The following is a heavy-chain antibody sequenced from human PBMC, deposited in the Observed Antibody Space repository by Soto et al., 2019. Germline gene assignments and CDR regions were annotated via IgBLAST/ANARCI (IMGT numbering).Heavy chain of an antibody. CDR3: AREAPGYSYGYEDY. Sequence: PGGSLRLSCAASGFTFSTSSMNWVRQAPGEGLEWVSSISSSSSYIYYADSVKGRFTISRDNAKNSLYLQMNSLRVEDTAVYYCAREAPGYSYGYEDYWGQGTLVTVSS. V-gene: IGHV3-21*01. CDR2: ISSSSSYI. D-gene: IGHD5-18*01. CDR1: GFTFSTSS. J-gene: IGHJ4*02.